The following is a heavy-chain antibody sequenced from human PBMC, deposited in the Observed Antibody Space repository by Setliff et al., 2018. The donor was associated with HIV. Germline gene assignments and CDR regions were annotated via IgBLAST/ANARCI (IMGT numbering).Heavy chain of an antibody. V-gene: IGHV4-38-2*01. CDR1: NYSISSAYY. CDR2: INHSANT. Sequence: SETLSLTCAVSNYSISSAYYWGWIRHPPGKGLEWIGEINHSANTMDNASLKSRVTVSVDTSKNQFSLKLSSVTAADTAVYYCARGAFIGYGWSYFGMDVWGQGTTVTVSS. J-gene: IGHJ6*02. CDR3: ARGAFIGYGWSYFGMDV. D-gene: IGHD3-22*01.